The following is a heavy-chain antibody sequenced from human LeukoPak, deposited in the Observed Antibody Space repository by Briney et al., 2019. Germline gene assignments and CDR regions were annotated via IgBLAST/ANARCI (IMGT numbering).Heavy chain of an antibody. V-gene: IGHV1-2*02. J-gene: IGHJ5*02. D-gene: IGHD2-15*01. Sequence: VKVSCKASGYTFTGYYMHWVRQAPGQGLEWMGWINPNSGGTNYAQKFKGRVTMTMDTSISTAYMELSRLRSDDTAVYYCARDQVVVAATAFDPWGQGTLVTVSS. CDR2: INPNSGGT. CDR3: ARDQVVVAATAFDP. CDR1: GYTFTGYY.